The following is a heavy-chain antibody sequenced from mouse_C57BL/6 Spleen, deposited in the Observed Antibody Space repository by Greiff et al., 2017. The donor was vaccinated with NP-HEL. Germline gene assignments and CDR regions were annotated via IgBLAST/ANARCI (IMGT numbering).Heavy chain of an antibody. D-gene: IGHD4-1*01. CDR3: ARQGLEYYFDY. Sequence: EVKVVESGGGLVQPGGSLKLSCAASGFTFSDYYMYWVRQTPEKRLEWVAYISNGGGSTYYPDTVKGRFTISRDNAKNTLYLQMSRLKSEDTAMYYCARQGLEYYFDYWGQGTTLTVSS. V-gene: IGHV5-12*01. CDR1: GFTFSDYY. CDR2: ISNGGGST. J-gene: IGHJ2*01.